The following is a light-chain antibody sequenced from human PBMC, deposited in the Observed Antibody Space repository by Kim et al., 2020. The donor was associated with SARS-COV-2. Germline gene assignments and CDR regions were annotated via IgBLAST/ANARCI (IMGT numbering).Light chain of an antibody. CDR2: AAS. CDR1: QSISSY. Sequence: DIQMTQSPSSLSASVGDRVTITCRASQSISSYLNWYQQKPGKAPKLLIYAASSLQSGVPSRFSGRGSGTDFTLTISSLQPEDFATYYCQQSYSSWTFGQGTKVDIK. CDR3: QQSYSSWT. J-gene: IGKJ1*01. V-gene: IGKV1-39*01.